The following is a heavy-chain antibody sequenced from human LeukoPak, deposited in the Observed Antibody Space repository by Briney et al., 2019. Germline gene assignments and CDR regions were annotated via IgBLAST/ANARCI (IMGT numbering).Heavy chain of an antibody. Sequence: GGSLRLSCAASGFTFSSYAMSWVRQAPGKGLEWVSVLSGRGRNTNYADSVKGRFTISRDNSKNTLYLQMNSLRAEDTAVYYCANTYYDSSGLDYWGQGTLVTVSS. J-gene: IGHJ4*02. CDR2: LSGRGRNT. CDR3: ANTYYDSSGLDY. V-gene: IGHV3-23*01. D-gene: IGHD3-22*01. CDR1: GFTFSSYA.